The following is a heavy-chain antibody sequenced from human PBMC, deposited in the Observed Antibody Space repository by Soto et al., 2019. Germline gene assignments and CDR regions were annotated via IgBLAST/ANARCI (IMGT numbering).Heavy chain of an antibody. CDR2: MNPNSGNT. Sequence: ASVKVSCKTSGHTFTSYDINWVRQATGQGLEWMGWMNPNSGNTGYAQNFQGRVTMTRDTSISTAYMELSSLRSEDTAVYYCARGDGNDSSGYSSWGQGTLVTVSS. D-gene: IGHD3-22*01. V-gene: IGHV1-8*01. CDR1: GHTFTSYD. CDR3: ARGDGNDSSGYSS. J-gene: IGHJ4*02.